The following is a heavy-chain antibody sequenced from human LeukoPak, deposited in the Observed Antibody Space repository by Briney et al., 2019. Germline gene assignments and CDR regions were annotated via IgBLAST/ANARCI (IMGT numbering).Heavy chain of an antibody. CDR1: RFTFSSYE. CDR3: ARNYDPLDI. CDR2: ISTTGSTI. V-gene: IGHV3-48*03. D-gene: IGHD1-7*01. J-gene: IGHJ3*02. Sequence: GGSLRLSCAASRFTFSSYEMNWVRQAPGKGLEWVSYISTTGSTIYYADSVKGRFTISRDNAKNSLYLQMNSLRAEDTAVYYCARNYDPLDIWGQGTMVTVSS.